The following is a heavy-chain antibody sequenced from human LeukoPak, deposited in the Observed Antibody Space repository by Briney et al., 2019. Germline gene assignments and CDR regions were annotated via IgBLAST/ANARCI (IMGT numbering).Heavy chain of an antibody. CDR3: AKDLRGDTAF. V-gene: IGHV3-9*01. D-gene: IGHD5-18*01. Sequence: PPGGSLRLSCAASGFTFDDYAMHWVRQAPGKGLEWASGISWNSGSIGYADSVKGRFTISRDNAKNSLYLQMNSLRAEDTALYYCAKDLRGDTAFWGQGTLVTVSS. J-gene: IGHJ4*02. CDR1: GFTFDDYA. CDR2: ISWNSGSI.